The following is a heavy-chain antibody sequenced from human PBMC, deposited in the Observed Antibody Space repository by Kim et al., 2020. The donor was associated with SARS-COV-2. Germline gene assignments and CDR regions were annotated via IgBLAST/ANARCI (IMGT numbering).Heavy chain of an antibody. Sequence: KSRVTMSVDTSKNQFSLKLSSVTAADTAVYYCARERVVVVPAAIYAWFDPWGQGTLVTVSS. V-gene: IGHV4-4*06. J-gene: IGHJ5*02. D-gene: IGHD2-2*01. CDR3: ARERVVVVPAAIYAWFDP.